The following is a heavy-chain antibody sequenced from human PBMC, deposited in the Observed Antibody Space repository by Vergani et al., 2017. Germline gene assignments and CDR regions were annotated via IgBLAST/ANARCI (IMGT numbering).Heavy chain of an antibody. CDR3: ARGSSGWYGLDAFDI. Sequence: VQLVESGGGVVQPGGSLRLSCAASGFTFSSYGMHWVRQAPGKGLEWVSSISSSSSYIYYADSVKGRFTISRDNAKNSLYLQMNSLRAEDTAVYYCARGSSGWYGLDAFDIWGQGTMVTVSS. CDR2: ISSSSSYI. D-gene: IGHD6-19*01. V-gene: IGHV3-21*01. CDR1: GFTFSSYG. J-gene: IGHJ3*02.